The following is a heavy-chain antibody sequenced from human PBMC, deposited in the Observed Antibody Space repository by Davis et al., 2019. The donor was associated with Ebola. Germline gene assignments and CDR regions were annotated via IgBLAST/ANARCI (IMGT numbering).Heavy chain of an antibody. D-gene: IGHD3-22*01. Sequence: AASVKVSCKASGYTFSSYGISWVRQAPGQGLEWMGWINPYIGNTNYAQSLQGRVTMTTETSTGTAYMELRSLTSDDTAVYYCARGSGYPNYYGMDVWGKGTTVTVSS. CDR3: ARGSGYPNYYGMDV. V-gene: IGHV1-18*01. CDR1: GYTFSSYG. J-gene: IGHJ6*04. CDR2: INPYIGNT.